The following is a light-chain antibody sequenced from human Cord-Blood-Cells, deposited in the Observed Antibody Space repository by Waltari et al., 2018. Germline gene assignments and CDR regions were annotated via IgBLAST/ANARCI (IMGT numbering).Light chain of an antibody. CDR1: QSISSS. Sequence: DIQMTQSPSSLSASVGDRVTITCRASQSISSSLNWYQQKPGKAPKLLIHAASSLQSGVPSRFSGSGSGTDFTLTISSLQPEDFATYYCQQSYSTPSITFGQGTRLEIK. CDR3: QQSYSTPSIT. J-gene: IGKJ5*01. V-gene: IGKV1-39*01. CDR2: AAS.